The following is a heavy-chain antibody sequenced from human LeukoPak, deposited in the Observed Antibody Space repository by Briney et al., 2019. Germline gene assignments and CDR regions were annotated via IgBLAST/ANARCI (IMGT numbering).Heavy chain of an antibody. V-gene: IGHV3-48*02. D-gene: IGHD3-22*01. J-gene: IGHJ4*02. CDR3: ARAWDDSSDYYHY. Sequence: PGGSLRLSCAASGFTFSRYSMNWVRQAPGKGLEWVSYISSSSSTIYYVGSVKGRFTISRDNAKNSLYLQMNSLRDEDTAVYYCARAWDDSSDYYHYWGQGTLVTVSS. CDR2: ISSSSSTI. CDR1: GFTFSRYS.